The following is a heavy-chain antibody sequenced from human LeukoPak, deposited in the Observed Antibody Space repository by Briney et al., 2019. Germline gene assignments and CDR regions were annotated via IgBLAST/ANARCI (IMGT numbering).Heavy chain of an antibody. CDR1: GGSFSGYY. J-gene: IGHJ5*02. Sequence: SETLSLTCAVYGGSFSGYYWSWIRQPPGKGLEWIGEINHSGSTNYNPSLKSRVTISVDTSKNQFSLKLSSVTAADTAVYYCARGLEVVVVPAARPGIAAAARFDPWGQGTLVTVSS. D-gene: IGHD2-2*01. V-gene: IGHV4-34*01. CDR3: ARGLEVVVVPAARPGIAAAARFDP. CDR2: INHSGST.